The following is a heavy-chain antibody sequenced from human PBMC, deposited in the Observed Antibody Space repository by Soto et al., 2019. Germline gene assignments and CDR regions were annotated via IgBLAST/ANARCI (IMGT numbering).Heavy chain of an antibody. J-gene: IGHJ4*02. D-gene: IGHD2-8*02. CDR2: INHSGST. CDR1: GGSFSGYY. Sequence: PSETLSLTCAVYGGSFSGYYWTWIRQPPGTGLEWIGEINHSGSTNYNPSFKSRVTISVDTSKNQFSLKLTSVTAADTAVYYCARDKITGLFDYWGQGTLVTV. V-gene: IGHV4-34*01. CDR3: ARDKITGLFDY.